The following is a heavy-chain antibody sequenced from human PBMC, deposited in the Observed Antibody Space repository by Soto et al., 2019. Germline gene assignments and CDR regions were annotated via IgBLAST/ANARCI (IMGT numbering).Heavy chain of an antibody. D-gene: IGHD2-2*01. CDR3: AREVVEPAAMGNHYYYMDV. Sequence: ASVKVSCKASGYTFTSYGISWVRQAPGQVLEWMGWISAYNGNTNYAQKLQGRVTMTTDTSTSTAYMELSSVTAADTAVYYCAREVVEPAAMGNHYYYMDVWGKGTTVTVSS. V-gene: IGHV1-18*01. J-gene: IGHJ6*03. CDR1: GYTFTSYG. CDR2: ISAYNGNT.